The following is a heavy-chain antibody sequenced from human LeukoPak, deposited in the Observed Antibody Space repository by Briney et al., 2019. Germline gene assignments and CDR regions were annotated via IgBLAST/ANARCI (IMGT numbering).Heavy chain of an antibody. CDR3: ARDQIVGATPFDY. CDR2: ISSSGSTI. J-gene: IGHJ4*02. V-gene: IGHV3-11*01. D-gene: IGHD1-26*01. CDR1: GFTFSSYW. Sequence: PGGSLRLSCAASGFTFSSYWMSWIRQAPGKGLEWVSYISSSGSTIYYADSVKGRFTISRDNAKNSLYLQMNSLRAEDTAVYYCARDQIVGATPFDYWGQGTLVTVSS.